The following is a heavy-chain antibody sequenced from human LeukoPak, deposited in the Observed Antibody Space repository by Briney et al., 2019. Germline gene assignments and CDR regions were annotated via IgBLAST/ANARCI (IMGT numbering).Heavy chain of an antibody. V-gene: IGHV3-74*01. CDR2: INSDGSTT. Sequence: GGSLRLSCAASGITFSTYWMHWVRQAPGKGLVWVSRINSDGSTTSYVDSVEGRFTISRDNAKNTLYLQMNSLRAEDTAVYYCARAGTVVDYDPSDAFDVWGQGTMVTVSS. CDR3: ARAGTVVDYDPSDAFDV. CDR1: GITFSTYW. J-gene: IGHJ3*01. D-gene: IGHD3-22*01.